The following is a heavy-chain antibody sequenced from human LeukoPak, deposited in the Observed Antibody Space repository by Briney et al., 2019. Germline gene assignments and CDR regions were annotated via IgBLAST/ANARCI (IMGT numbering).Heavy chain of an antibody. CDR2: INPSGGST. J-gene: IGHJ3*02. V-gene: IGHV1-46*01. CDR3: ARVSSSWYFDI. Sequence: ASVKVSCKASGYTFTSYYMHWVRQAPGQGLEWMGIINPSGGSTSYAQKFQGRVTITRDTSTSTVYMELSSLRSEDTAVYYCARVSSSWYFDIWGQGTMVTVSS. D-gene: IGHD6-13*01. CDR1: GYTFTSYY.